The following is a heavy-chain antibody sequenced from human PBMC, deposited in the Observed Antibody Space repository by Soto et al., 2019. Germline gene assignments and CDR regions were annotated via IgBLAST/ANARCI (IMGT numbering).Heavy chain of an antibody. CDR1: GGSFSGYY. CDR3: ARESKAILTGPTCGWNVAL. J-gene: IGHJ2*01. CDR2: INDRGSI. D-gene: IGHD3-9*01. V-gene: IGHV4-34*01. Sequence: QVQLQQWGAGPVRPLETLSLTCGVSGGSFSGYYWAWIRQSPGKGLEWIGEINDRGSINSNPSLKSRVSISVDTSKNHYSLKRRSVTAADTAVYYCARESKAILTGPTCGWNVALWGRGTRVTV.